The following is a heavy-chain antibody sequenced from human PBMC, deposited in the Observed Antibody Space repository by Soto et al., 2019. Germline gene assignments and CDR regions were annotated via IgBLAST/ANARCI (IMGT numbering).Heavy chain of an antibody. J-gene: IGHJ4*02. D-gene: IGHD6-13*01. CDR3: ARGGIAAAAPPDY. CDR1: GGSISSGGYY. Sequence: QVQLQESGPGLVKPSQTLSLTCTVSGGSISSGGYYWSLIRQHPGKGLEWIGYIYYSGSTYYNPYIKSRVTISVDTSKNQFSLKLSSVTAADTAVYYCARGGIAAAAPPDYWGQGTLVTVSS. V-gene: IGHV4-31*03. CDR2: IYYSGST.